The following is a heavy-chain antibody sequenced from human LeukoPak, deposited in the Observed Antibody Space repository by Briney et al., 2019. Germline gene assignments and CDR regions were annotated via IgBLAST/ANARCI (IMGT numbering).Heavy chain of an antibody. CDR2: ISYDGSNK. Sequence: GGSLRLSCAASGFTFSSYAMHWVRQAPGKGLEWVAVISYDGSNKYYADSMKGRFTISRDNSKNTLYLQMNSLRAEDTAVYYCAKGGFVFLEWFFDYWGQGTLVTVSS. CDR1: GFTFSSYA. J-gene: IGHJ4*02. V-gene: IGHV3-30-3*01. D-gene: IGHD3-3*01. CDR3: AKGGFVFLEWFFDY.